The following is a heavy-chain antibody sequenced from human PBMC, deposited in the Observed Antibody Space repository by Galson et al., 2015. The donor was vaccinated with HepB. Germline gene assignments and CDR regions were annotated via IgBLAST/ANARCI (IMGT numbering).Heavy chain of an antibody. CDR3: AKGLELRRGYFDY. V-gene: IGHV3-30*18. CDR2: ISYDGSNK. D-gene: IGHD1-7*01. Sequence: SLRLSCAASGFTFSSYGMHWVRQAPGKGLEWVAVISYDGSNKYYADSVEGRFTISRDNSKNTLYLQMNSLRAEDTAVYYCAKGLELRRGYFDYWGQGTLVTVSS. J-gene: IGHJ4*02. CDR1: GFTFSSYG.